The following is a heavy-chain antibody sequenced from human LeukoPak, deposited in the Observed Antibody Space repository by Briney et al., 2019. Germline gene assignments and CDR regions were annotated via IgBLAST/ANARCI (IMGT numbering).Heavy chain of an antibody. J-gene: IGHJ5*02. CDR1: GGSISGHY. V-gene: IGHV4-59*11. Sequence: SETLSLTCTVSGGSISGHYWSWIRQSPGKGLEWIGYIFYSGSTNYNPSLKGRMTISVDTSKNQFSLTLRSVTPADTAVYYCARDLGEYDYGDYGWFDPWGQGIRVTVSS. D-gene: IGHD4-17*01. CDR3: ARDLGEYDYGDYGWFDP. CDR2: IFYSGST.